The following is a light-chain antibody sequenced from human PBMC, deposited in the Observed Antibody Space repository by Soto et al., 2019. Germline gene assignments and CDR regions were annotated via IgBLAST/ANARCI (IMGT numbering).Light chain of an antibody. CDR1: QSVSSD. CDR3: QQYNNWPRT. J-gene: IGKJ1*01. V-gene: IGKV3-15*01. CDR2: GAS. Sequence: EIVMTKSPATLSVSPGERATLSCRASQSVSSDLAWYHQKPGQAPRLLIYGASTRATGIPARFSGSGSGTEFTLTINSLQSEDFAVYYCQQYNNWPRTFGQGT.